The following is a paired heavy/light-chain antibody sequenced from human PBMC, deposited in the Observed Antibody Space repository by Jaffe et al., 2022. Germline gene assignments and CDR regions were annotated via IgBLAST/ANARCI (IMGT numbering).Heavy chain of an antibody. CDR1: GGSISSYY. Sequence: QVQLQESGPGLVKPSETLSLTCTVSGGSISSYYWSWIRQPPGKGLEWIGYIYYSGSTNYNPSLKSRVTISVDTSKNQFSLKLSSVTAADTAVYYCASTDWFGELFPDYYYMDVWGKGTTVTVSS. V-gene: IGHV4-59*01. CDR3: ASTDWFGELFPDYYYMDV. J-gene: IGHJ6*03. CDR2: IYYSGST. D-gene: IGHD3-10*01.
Light chain of an antibody. CDR3: SSYTSSSTRV. Sequence: QSALTQPASVSGSPGQSITISCTGTSSDVGGYNYVSWYQQHPGKAPKLMIYEVSNRPSGVSNRFSGSKSGNTASLTISGLQAEDEADYYCSSYTSSSTRVFGTGTKVTVL. CDR2: EVS. V-gene: IGLV2-14*01. J-gene: IGLJ1*01. CDR1: SSDVGGYNY.